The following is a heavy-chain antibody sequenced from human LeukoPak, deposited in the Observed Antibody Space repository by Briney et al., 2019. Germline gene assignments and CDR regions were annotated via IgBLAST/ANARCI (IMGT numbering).Heavy chain of an antibody. CDR1: GYTFTSYG. Sequence: ASVKVSCKASGYTFTSYGISWVRQAPGQGLEWMGWISAYNGNTNYAQKLQGRVTMTTDTSTSTAYMELRSLRSDDTAVYYCARDWKVGDILTGHHYFWDYWGQGTLVTASS. V-gene: IGHV1-18*04. CDR2: ISAYNGNT. CDR3: ARDWKVGDILTGHHYFWDY. J-gene: IGHJ4*02. D-gene: IGHD3-9*01.